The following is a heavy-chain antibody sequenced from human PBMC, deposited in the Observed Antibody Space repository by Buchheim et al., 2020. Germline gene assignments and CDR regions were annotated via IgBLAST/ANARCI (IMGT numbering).Heavy chain of an antibody. V-gene: IGHV4-39*07. CDR2: TFYGGDT. D-gene: IGHD2-15*01. Sequence: CLRQTPGKGLVWIGSTFYGGDTYYKPSLKSRVSISVDSYRKRLSLSLNSATAADTAVYYCAKARGAAAASSFDYWGQG. CDR3: AKARGAAAASSFDY. J-gene: IGHJ4*02.